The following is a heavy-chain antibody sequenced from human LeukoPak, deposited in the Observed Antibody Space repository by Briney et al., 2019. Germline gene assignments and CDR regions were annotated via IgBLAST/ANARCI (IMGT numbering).Heavy chain of an antibody. J-gene: IGHJ4*02. V-gene: IGHV1-2*06. D-gene: IGHD1-1*01. CDR1: GYTFTGYY. Sequence: APVKVSCEASGYTFTGYYMHWVRQPPGQGLEWMGRINPNSGGTNYAQKFQGRVTMTRDTSISTAYMELSRLRSDDTAVYYCARGRTTDLDYWGQGTLVTVSS. CDR3: ARGRTTDLDY. CDR2: INPNSGGT.